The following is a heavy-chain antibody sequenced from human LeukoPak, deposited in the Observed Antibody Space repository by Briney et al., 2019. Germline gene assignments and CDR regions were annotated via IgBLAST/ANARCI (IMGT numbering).Heavy chain of an antibody. J-gene: IGHJ6*03. CDR1: GGTFSSYA. CDR3: ARGATVTHYYYYYMDV. V-gene: IGHV1-69*06. Sequence: GASVKVSCKASGGTFSSYAISWVRQAPGQGLEWMGGIIPIFGTANYAQKSQGRVTITADKSTSTAYMELSSLRSEDTAVYYCARGATVTHYYYYYMDVWGKGTTVTISS. D-gene: IGHD4-17*01. CDR2: IIPIFGTA.